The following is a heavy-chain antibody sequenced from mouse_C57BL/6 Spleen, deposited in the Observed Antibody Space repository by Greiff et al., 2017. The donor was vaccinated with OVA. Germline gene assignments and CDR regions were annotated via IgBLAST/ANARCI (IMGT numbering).Heavy chain of an antibody. V-gene: IGHV10-1*01. J-gene: IGHJ4*01. CDR1: GFSFNTYA. CDR3: VRHMGLRDYYYAMDY. Sequence: EVQRVESGGGLVQPKGSLKLSCAASGFSFNTYAMNWVRQAPGKGLEWVARIRSKSNNYATYYADSVKDRFTISRDDSESMLYLQMNNLKTEDTAMYYCVRHMGLRDYYYAMDYWGQGTSVTVSS. CDR2: IRSKSNNYAT. D-gene: IGHD2-4*01.